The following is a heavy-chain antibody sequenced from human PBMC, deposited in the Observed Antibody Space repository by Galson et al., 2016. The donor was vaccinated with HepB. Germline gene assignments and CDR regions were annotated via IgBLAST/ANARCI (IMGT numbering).Heavy chain of an antibody. CDR2: ISAYNGNT. D-gene: IGHD3-3*01. CDR1: GYSFGRYG. J-gene: IGHJ6*02. V-gene: IGHV1-18*04. Sequence: SVKVSCKASGYSFGRYGISWVRQAPGQGLEWMAWISAYNGNTNYAQKLQGRVTTTTDTSTSTAYMELRRLRSDDSAVYYCARDLGDNNDFWSGHYYGMDVWGQGTTVTVSS. CDR3: ARDLGDNNDFWSGHYYGMDV.